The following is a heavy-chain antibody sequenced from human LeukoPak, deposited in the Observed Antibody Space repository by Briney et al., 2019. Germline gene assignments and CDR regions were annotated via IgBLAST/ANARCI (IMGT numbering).Heavy chain of an antibody. CDR2: INAGNGNT. V-gene: IGHV1-3*01. Sequence: GASVKVSCKASGYIFTNYAMHWVRQAPGQRLEWMGWINAGNGNTKYSQKFQGRVTITRDTSASTAYMELSSLRSEDTAVYYCATAYDFWSGYSRDAFDIWGQGTMVTVSS. D-gene: IGHD3-3*01. CDR3: ATAYDFWSGYSRDAFDI. J-gene: IGHJ3*02. CDR1: GYIFTNYA.